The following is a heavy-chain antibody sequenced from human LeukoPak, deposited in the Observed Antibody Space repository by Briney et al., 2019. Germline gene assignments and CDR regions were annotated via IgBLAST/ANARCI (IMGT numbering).Heavy chain of an antibody. CDR3: ARVGEKAFHLWPEIDY. D-gene: IGHD5-24*01. CDR2: ISTSSSYI. Sequence: GGSLRLSCVVSGFTFSSYSMNWVRQAPGKGLEWVSCISTSSSYIYYADSVKGRFTISRDNAKNSLYLQMNSLRAEDTAVHYCARVGEKAFHLWPEIDYWGQGTLVTVSS. CDR1: GFTFSSYS. J-gene: IGHJ4*02. V-gene: IGHV3-21*01.